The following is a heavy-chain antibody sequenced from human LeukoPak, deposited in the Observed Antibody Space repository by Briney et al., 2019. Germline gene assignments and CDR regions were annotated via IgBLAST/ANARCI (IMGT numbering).Heavy chain of an antibody. Sequence: ASVKVSCKASGYTFTSYGVSWVRQAPGQGLEWMGWINVCDGNTKYGQNLQGRVTMTTDTSTSTAYMELRSLGSDDTAVYYCARDSGYCSGDSCNYYYGMDVWGQGTTFTVS. J-gene: IGHJ6*02. V-gene: IGHV1-18*01. D-gene: IGHD2-15*01. CDR1: GYTFTSYG. CDR2: INVCDGNT. CDR3: ARDSGYCSGDSCNYYYGMDV.